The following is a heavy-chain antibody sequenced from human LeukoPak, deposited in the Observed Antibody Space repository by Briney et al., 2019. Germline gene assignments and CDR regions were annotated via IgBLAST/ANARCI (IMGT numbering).Heavy chain of an antibody. J-gene: IGHJ4*02. D-gene: IGHD6-6*01. CDR3: ANTHCDSSPIVWNF. CDR2: ISAGGGGS. CDR1: GFILSNYA. V-gene: IGHV3-23*01. Sequence: GGSLRLSCAASGFILSNYAMSWVRQAPGKGLEWVSSISAGGGGSYYADSVKGRFTISRDNSKNTLYLQMDSLRAEDTAVYYCANTHCDSSPIVWNFWGQGTLVTVSS.